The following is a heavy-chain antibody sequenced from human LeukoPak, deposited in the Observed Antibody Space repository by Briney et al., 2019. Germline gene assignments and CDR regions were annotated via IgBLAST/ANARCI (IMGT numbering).Heavy chain of an antibody. J-gene: IGHJ4*02. Sequence: GGSLRLSCAASGFTFSSYGMTWVRQAPGKGLEWVSGISGRGASKYYADSVKGRFTISRDNSKNTLYLQMNSLRAEDTAVYYCARDAGYSSGWYDYWGQGTLVTVSS. CDR1: GFTFSSYG. D-gene: IGHD6-19*01. CDR2: ISGRGASK. V-gene: IGHV3-23*01. CDR3: ARDAGYSSGWYDY.